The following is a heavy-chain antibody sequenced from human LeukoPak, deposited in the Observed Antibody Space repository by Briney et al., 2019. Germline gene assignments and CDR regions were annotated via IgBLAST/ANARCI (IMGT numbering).Heavy chain of an antibody. Sequence: GGSLRLSCAASGFSFSTYWMSWVRQAPGEGLEWVANIKHDGSEKYYVDSVKGRFTIARDNAKNSLYLQMNSLRAEDTAVYYCARAGNWHDGGYFDYWGQGTLVNVSS. CDR3: ARAGNWHDGGYFDY. CDR2: IKHDGSEK. CDR1: GFSFSTYW. D-gene: IGHD1-20*01. J-gene: IGHJ4*02. V-gene: IGHV3-7*01.